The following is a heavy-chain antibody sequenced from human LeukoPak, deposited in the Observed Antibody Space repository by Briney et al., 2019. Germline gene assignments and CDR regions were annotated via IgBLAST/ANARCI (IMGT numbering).Heavy chain of an antibody. J-gene: IGHJ4*02. D-gene: IGHD3-9*01. CDR3: ARGFRDILTGYSFDY. CDR1: GGTFSGYY. Sequence: SETLSLTCAVDGGTFSGYYWSWIRQPPGKGLEWIGEINHSGSTNYNPSLKSRVTISVDTSKNQFSLKLSSVTAADTAVYYCARGFRDILTGYSFDYWGQGTLVTVSS. CDR2: INHSGST. V-gene: IGHV4-34*01.